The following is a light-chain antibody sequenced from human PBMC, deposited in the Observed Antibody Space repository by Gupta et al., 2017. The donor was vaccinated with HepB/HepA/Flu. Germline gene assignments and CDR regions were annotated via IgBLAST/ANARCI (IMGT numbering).Light chain of an antibody. CDR1: RGDVGAYNY. CDR3: CSSAGSHYV. Sequence: QSALTQPRSVSGSPGQSVTISCTGTRGDVGAYNYVSWYQQFPGKAPKLMIHDVNKRPSGVPDRFSASKSGNTASLTISGLQAEDEADYYCCSSAGSHYVFGTGTKVTVL. J-gene: IGLJ1*01. V-gene: IGLV2-11*01. CDR2: DVN.